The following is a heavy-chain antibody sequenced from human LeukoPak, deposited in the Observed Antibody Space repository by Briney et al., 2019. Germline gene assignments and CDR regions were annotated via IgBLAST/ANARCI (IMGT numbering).Heavy chain of an antibody. CDR1: GFTFSSYA. J-gene: IGHJ4*02. Sequence: GGSLRLSCAASGFTFSSYAMSWVRQAPGKGLEWVSNISGSGGSTYYADSVKGRFTISRDNSKNSLYLQMKSLRAEDTALYYCAKDRARSGSYYLDYWGQGILVTVSS. CDR3: AKDRARSGSYYLDY. CDR2: ISGSGGST. V-gene: IGHV3-23*01. D-gene: IGHD1-26*01.